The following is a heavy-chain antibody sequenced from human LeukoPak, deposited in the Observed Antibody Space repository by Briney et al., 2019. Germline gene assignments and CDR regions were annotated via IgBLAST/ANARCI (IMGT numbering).Heavy chain of an antibody. V-gene: IGHV3-30*04. J-gene: IGHJ4*02. CDR2: ISYDGSNK. D-gene: IGHD3-10*01. CDR3: ASPMVRGVIKVGPYGY. Sequence: PGGSLRLSCAASGFTFSSYAKHWVRQAPGKGLEWVAVISYDGSNKYYADSVKGRFTISRDNSKNTLYLQMNSLRAEDTAVYYCASPMVRGVIKVGPYGYWGQGTLVTVSS. CDR1: GFTFSSYA.